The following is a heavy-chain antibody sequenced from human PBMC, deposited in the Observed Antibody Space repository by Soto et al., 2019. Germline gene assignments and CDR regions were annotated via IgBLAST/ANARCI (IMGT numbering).Heavy chain of an antibody. CDR2: ISSSSSYI. Sequence: GGSLRLSCAASGFTFSSYSMNWVRQAPGKGLEWVSSISSSSSYIYYADSVKGRFTISRDNAKNSLYLQMNSLRAEDTAVYYCARDYDSCSGGSCYLVWFDPWGQGTLVTVSS. D-gene: IGHD2-15*01. V-gene: IGHV3-21*01. CDR3: ARDYDSCSGGSCYLVWFDP. CDR1: GFTFSSYS. J-gene: IGHJ5*02.